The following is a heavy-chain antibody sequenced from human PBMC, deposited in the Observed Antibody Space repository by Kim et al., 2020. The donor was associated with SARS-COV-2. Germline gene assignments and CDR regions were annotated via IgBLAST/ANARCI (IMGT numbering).Heavy chain of an antibody. D-gene: IGHD3-10*01. V-gene: IGHV3-30*18. J-gene: IGHJ6*02. CDR1: GFTFSSYG. CDR3: AKEDTMVRGVSTPIYYYYYGMDV. CDR2: ISYDGSNK. Sequence: GGSLRLSCAASGFTFSSYGMHWVRQAPGKGLEWVAVISYDGSNKYYADSVKGRFTISRDNSKNTLYLQMNSLRAEDTAVYYCAKEDTMVRGVSTPIYYYYYGMDVCGQGTTVTVSS.